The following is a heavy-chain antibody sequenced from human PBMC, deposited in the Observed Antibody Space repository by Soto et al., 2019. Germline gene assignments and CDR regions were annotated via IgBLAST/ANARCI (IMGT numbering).Heavy chain of an antibody. CDR2: INHSGST. Sequence: PSETLSLTCTVSGGSISSGGYYWSWIRQHPGKGLEWIGEINHSGSTNYKPSLKSRLTISVDTSKNQFSLKLSSVTAADTAVYYCVRGLTTMNRGNWFDPWGQGALVTVSS. CDR3: VRGLTTMNRGNWFDP. D-gene: IGHD3-22*01. V-gene: IGHV4-39*07. J-gene: IGHJ5*02. CDR1: GGSISSGGYY.